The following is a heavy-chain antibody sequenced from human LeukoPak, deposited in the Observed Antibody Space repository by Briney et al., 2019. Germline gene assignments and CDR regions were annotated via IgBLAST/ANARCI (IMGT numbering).Heavy chain of an antibody. Sequence: SETLSLTCTVSGGSISSGGYYWSWIRQPPGKGLEWIGYIYHSGSTYYNPSLKSRVTISVDRSKNQFSLKLSSVTAADTAVYYCASGYDFWSGYYTPPGFDYWGQGTLVTVSS. CDR1: GGSISSGGYY. CDR2: IYHSGST. J-gene: IGHJ4*02. D-gene: IGHD3-3*01. CDR3: ASGYDFWSGYYTPPGFDY. V-gene: IGHV4-30-2*01.